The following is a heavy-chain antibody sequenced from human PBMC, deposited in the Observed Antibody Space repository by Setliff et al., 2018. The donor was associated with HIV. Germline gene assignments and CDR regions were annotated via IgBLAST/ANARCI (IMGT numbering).Heavy chain of an antibody. Sequence: GSLRLSCAASGFTFRNHAMHWVRQAPGKGLEWVASVRPDGSEKHYVDPLKGRFTISRDNAKNSLYLQMDSLRAEDTALYYCARWRGEQSEFDHWGQGILVTVSS. CDR2: VRPDGSEK. CDR1: GFTFRNHA. V-gene: IGHV3-7*03. J-gene: IGHJ4*02. CDR3: ARWRGEQSEFDH. D-gene: IGHD1-1*01.